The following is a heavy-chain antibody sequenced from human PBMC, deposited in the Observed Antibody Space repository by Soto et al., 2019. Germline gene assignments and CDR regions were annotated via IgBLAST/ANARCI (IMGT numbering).Heavy chain of an antibody. J-gene: IGHJ4*02. D-gene: IGHD2-8*02. CDR1: GASITGSSY. V-gene: IGHV4-4*07. Sequence: QVQLQESGPGLMKPSETLSLTCTVSGASITGSSYWSWIRQPAGKGLEWIGRFSLSGTTNYNPSLRSRVTMSADVSKNQFSLSLTSVTAADTALYYCARGMTPPGAPAWYYFDSWGQGTLVTVSS. CDR2: FSLSGTT. CDR3: ARGMTPPGAPAWYYFDS.